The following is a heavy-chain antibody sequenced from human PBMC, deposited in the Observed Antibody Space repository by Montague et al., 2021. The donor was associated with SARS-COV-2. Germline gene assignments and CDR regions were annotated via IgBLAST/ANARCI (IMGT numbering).Heavy chain of an antibody. CDR2: IYWDDDK. V-gene: IGHV2-5*02. Sequence: PALVKPTQTLTLTCTFSGLSLSTSGVGVGWIRQPPGKALEWLALIYWDDDKRYSPSLKSRLTITKDTSKNQVVLTMTNMDPVDTATYYCAHRRPGSGSYYFDYWGQGTLVTVSS. CDR1: GLSLSTSGVG. CDR3: AHRRPGSGSYYFDY. J-gene: IGHJ4*02. D-gene: IGHD3-10*01.